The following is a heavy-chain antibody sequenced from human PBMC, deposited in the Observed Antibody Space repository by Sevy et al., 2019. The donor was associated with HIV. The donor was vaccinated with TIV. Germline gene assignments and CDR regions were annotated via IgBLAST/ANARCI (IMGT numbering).Heavy chain of an antibody. CDR3: ARGKHISDYYGSFDY. Sequence: GGSLRLSCAASGFAVSSNFMSWVRQAPGKGLEWVSVIYIGGSTYYADSVKGRFTISRDNSKNTLYLQMKSLRAEDTAVYYCARGKHISDYYGSFDYWGQGTLVTVSS. CDR1: GFAVSSNF. CDR2: IYIGGST. D-gene: IGHD3-3*01. J-gene: IGHJ4*02. V-gene: IGHV3-53*01.